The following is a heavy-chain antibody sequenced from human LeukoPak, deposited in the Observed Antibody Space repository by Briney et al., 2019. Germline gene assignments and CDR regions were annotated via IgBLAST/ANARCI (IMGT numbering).Heavy chain of an antibody. CDR2: ITSSSRYI. Sequence: PGGSLRLSCAASGFTFSSYSMNWVRQAPGRGLEWVSSITSSSRYIYYADSVKGRFTISRDNAKNSLYLQMNSLRAEDTAVYYCAREGGTIEIGEFDYWGQGTLVTVPS. V-gene: IGHV3-21*01. J-gene: IGHJ4*02. D-gene: IGHD3-16*02. CDR1: GFTFSSYS. CDR3: AREGGTIEIGEFDY.